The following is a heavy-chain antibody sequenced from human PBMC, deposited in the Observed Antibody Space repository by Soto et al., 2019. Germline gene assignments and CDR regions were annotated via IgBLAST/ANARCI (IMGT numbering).Heavy chain of an antibody. CDR3: AKVRDCSGGSCYYNDAFDI. V-gene: IGHV3-23*01. D-gene: IGHD2-15*01. Sequence: PGGSLRLSCEASGFTFSSYAMTWVRQAPGKGLEWVSAISGGGGSTYYADSVKGRFTISRDNSKNTLYLQMNSLRAEDTAVYYCAKVRDCSGGSCYYNDAFDIWGQGTMVTVSS. CDR1: GFTFSSYA. CDR2: ISGGGGST. J-gene: IGHJ3*02.